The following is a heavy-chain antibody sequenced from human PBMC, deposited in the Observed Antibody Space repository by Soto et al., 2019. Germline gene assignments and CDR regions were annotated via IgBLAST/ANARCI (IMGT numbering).Heavy chain of an antibody. CDR2: IYWDNDI. CDR1: GFSLTTSGVS. CDR3: AHAYTGSSWFQSWLDS. Sequence: SGPTLVNPTETLTLTCTFSGFSLTTSGVSVGWIRQPPGKALGWLALIYWDNDIRYSPFLKSRLTIAKDTSKNQVVLTMTNMDPVDTATFYCAHAYTGSSWFQSWLDSWGKGTLVTVSS. D-gene: IGHD6-13*01. J-gene: IGHJ5*01. V-gene: IGHV2-5*02.